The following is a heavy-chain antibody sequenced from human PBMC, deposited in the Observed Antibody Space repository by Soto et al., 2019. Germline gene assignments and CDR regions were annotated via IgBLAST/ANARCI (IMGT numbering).Heavy chain of an antibody. J-gene: IGHJ6*02. CDR3: AGGQGRLAGYGGDYGMGV. CDR1: GYTFTSYD. D-gene: IGHD2-15*01. Sequence: ASVKVSCKASGYTFTSYDINWVRQATGQGLEWMGWMNPNSGNTGYAQKFQGRVTMTRNTSISTAYMELSSLRSEDTAVYYCAGGQGRLAGYGGDYGMGVWGQGTTVTAP. CDR2: MNPNSGNT. V-gene: IGHV1-8*01.